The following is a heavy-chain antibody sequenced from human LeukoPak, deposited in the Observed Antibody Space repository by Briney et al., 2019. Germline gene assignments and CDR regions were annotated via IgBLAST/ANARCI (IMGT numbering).Heavy chain of an antibody. CDR3: TRYNDDHFDY. J-gene: IGHJ4*02. Sequence: GGSLRLSCAGSGFTFGGYGMHWVRQTPGKGLEWVAVISYDGSRAFYADSVKGRFTISRDNSKNTMSVQMDDLRAEDTAVYYCTRYNDDHFDYWGQGTLVTVSS. CDR2: ISYDGSRA. V-gene: IGHV3-33*08. CDR1: GFTFGGYG. D-gene: IGHD3-3*01.